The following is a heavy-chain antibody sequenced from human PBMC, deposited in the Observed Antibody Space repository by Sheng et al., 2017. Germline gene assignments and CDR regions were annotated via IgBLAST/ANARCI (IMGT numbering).Heavy chain of an antibody. J-gene: IGHJ5*02. V-gene: IGHV4-4*07. Sequence: QVQLQESGPGLVKPSETLSLTCTVSGGSISSYYWSWIRQPAGKGLEWIGRIYTSGSTNYNPSLKSRVTMSVDTSKNQFSLKLSSVTAADTAVYYCARGGYGSGYFYNWFDPWGQGTLVTVSS. CDR1: GGSISSYY. D-gene: IGHD3-3*01. CDR3: ARGGYGSGYFYNWFDP. CDR2: IYTSGST.